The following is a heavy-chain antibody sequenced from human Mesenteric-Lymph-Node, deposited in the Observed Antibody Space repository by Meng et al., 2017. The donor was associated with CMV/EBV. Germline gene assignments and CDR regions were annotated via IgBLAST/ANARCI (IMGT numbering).Heavy chain of an antibody. D-gene: IGHD3-3*01. CDR3: ASARFLEWPLDH. CDR2: IWYDGSNK. J-gene: IGHJ4*02. CDR1: GFTFSSYG. V-gene: IGHV3-33*01. Sequence: GESLKISCAASGFTFSSYGMHWVRQAPGKGLEWVAVIWYDGSNKYYAESVKGRFTISRDNSKNTLHLQMNSLRAEDTALYYCASARFLEWPLDHWGQGTLVTVSS.